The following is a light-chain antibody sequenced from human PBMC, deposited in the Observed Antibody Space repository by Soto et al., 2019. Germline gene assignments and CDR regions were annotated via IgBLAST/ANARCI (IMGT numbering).Light chain of an antibody. V-gene: IGKV1-33*01. CDR2: DAS. J-gene: IGKJ3*01. Sequence: DIQMTQSPSSLSASIGDRVSFSFQASQDISKFLNWYQHKPGQAPSLLIYDASKSHFGVPSRFSGSGSGTDFTFTISSLQPEDNTTYYCQQYENRPYTFGPGTKVDI. CDR3: QQYENRPYT. CDR1: QDISKF.